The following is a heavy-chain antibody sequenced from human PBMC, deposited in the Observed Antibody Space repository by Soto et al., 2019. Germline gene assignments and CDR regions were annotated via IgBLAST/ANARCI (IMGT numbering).Heavy chain of an antibody. CDR3: ARDRYYYGSGSYYISWFDP. Sequence: ASVKVSCKTSGYTFTTYGVSWVRQAPGQGLEWMGWISAYNGNTNYAQKLQGRVTMTTDTSTSTAYMELRGLRSDDTTVYYCARDRYYYGSGSYYISWFDPWGQGTLVTVSS. D-gene: IGHD3-10*01. CDR2: ISAYNGNT. V-gene: IGHV1-18*04. CDR1: GYTFTTYG. J-gene: IGHJ5*02.